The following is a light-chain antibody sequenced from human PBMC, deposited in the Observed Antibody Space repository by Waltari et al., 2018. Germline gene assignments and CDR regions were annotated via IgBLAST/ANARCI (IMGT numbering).Light chain of an antibody. CDR1: QSVSSY. Sequence: EIVFTQSPATLSLSPGERAALSCRASQSVSSYLAWYQQKPDQAPSILIYDASKRATGIPARFSGSGSGTDFTLTISSLEPEDFAVYYCQQRNYWPLTFGGGTKVEIK. J-gene: IGKJ4*01. CDR3: QQRNYWPLT. V-gene: IGKV3-11*01. CDR2: DAS.